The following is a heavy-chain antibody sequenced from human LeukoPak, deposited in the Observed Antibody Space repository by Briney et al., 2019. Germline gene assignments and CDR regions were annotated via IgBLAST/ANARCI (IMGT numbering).Heavy chain of an antibody. CDR3: ARLGGSYYTY. V-gene: IGHV3-7*01. J-gene: IGHJ4*02. Sequence: GGSLRLSCVASGFAFSSYWMSWVRQVPGKGLEWVANIKQDGGEKYYVDSVKGRFTISRDNAKNSLFLQMNSLRVEDTAVYYCARLGGSYYTYWGQGTLVTVSS. D-gene: IGHD1-26*01. CDR2: IKQDGGEK. CDR1: GFAFSSYW.